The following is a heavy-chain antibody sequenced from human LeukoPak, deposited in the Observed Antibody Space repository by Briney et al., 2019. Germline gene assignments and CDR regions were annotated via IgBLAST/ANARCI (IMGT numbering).Heavy chain of an antibody. J-gene: IGHJ4*02. Sequence: GGSLRLSCAASGFTFSSYWMNWARQAPGKGLEWVASINHNGNVNYYVDSVKGRFTISRDNAKNSLYLQMSNLRAEDTAVYFCARDLAPAEYYVASGFDYWGQGTLVTVSS. CDR2: INHNGNVN. D-gene: IGHD2/OR15-2a*01. CDR3: ARDLAPAEYYVASGFDY. V-gene: IGHV3-7*03. CDR1: GFTFSSYW.